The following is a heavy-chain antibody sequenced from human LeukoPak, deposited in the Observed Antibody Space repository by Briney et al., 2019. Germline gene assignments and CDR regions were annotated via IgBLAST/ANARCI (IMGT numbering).Heavy chain of an antibody. J-gene: IGHJ4*02. CDR3: ARSNSSGWHHAPFDY. Sequence: GGSLRLSCAASGFTFSSYCMSWVRQAPGKGLEWVANIKQDGSAKYYVDSVKGRFTISRDNAKNSLYLQMNSLRSEDTAVYYGARSNSSGWHHAPFDYWGQGTLVTVSS. V-gene: IGHV3-7*01. D-gene: IGHD6-19*01. CDR1: GFTFSSYC. CDR2: IKQDGSAK.